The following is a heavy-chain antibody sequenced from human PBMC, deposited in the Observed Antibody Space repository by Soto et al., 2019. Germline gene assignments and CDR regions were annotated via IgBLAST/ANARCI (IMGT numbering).Heavy chain of an antibody. D-gene: IGHD6-6*01. CDR2: INHSGST. Sequence: SETLSLTCAVYGGSFSGYYWSWIRQHPGKGLEWIGEINHSGSTNYNPSLKSRVTISVDTSKKQFSLRLNSVTAADTAVYYCARDCPFEYSSSSTGFDIWGQGTMVTVSS. V-gene: IGHV4-34*01. CDR1: GGSFSGYY. J-gene: IGHJ3*02. CDR3: ARDCPFEYSSSSTGFDI.